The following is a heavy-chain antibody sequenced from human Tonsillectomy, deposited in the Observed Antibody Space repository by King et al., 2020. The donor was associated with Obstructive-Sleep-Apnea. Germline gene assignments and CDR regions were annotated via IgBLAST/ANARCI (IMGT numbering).Heavy chain of an antibody. CDR1: GYTFIDYY. CDR2: INPNNGGT. D-gene: IGHD1-26*01. CDR3: ASGRSRDLGALDY. V-gene: IGHV1-2*04. J-gene: IGHJ4*02. Sequence: VQLVESGAEVKKPGASVKVSCKASGYTFIDYYIHWVRQAPGQGLEWMGWINPNNGGTNYAQNFQGWVTMTRDTSITTAYMELSRLTSDDTAFYYCASGRSRDLGALDYWGQGTLLIVSS.